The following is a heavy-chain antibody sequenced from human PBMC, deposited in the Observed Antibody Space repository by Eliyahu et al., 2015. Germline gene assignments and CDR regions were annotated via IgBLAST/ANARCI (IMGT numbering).Heavy chain of an antibody. V-gene: IGHV1-45*02. Sequence: QMQLVQSGAQMKKTGSSVKXSCPASEYTFXYRYLHWVRQAPGQALEWMGWITVYNGDIDYAQKFRGRLTITREMSLSTVHMELGGLRPDDTATYYCARSSLYGDPYFFDSWGQGTRVTVSS. CDR3: ARSSLYGDPYFFDS. CDR2: ITVYNGDI. CDR1: EYTFXYRY. D-gene: IGHD3-3*01. J-gene: IGHJ4*02.